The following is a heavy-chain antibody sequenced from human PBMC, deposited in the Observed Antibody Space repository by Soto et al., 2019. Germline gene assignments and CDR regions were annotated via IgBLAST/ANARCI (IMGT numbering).Heavy chain of an antibody. Sequence: QVQLVESGGGVVQPGRSLRLSCAASGFTFSSYGMHWVRQAPGKGLEWVAVISYDGSNKYYADSVKGRFTISRDNSKNTLYLQMNSPRAEDTAVYYCAKNRLAVDAFDIWGQGTMVTVSS. V-gene: IGHV3-30*18. CDR3: AKNRLAVDAFDI. J-gene: IGHJ3*02. CDR2: ISYDGSNK. D-gene: IGHD2-21*01. CDR1: GFTFSSYG.